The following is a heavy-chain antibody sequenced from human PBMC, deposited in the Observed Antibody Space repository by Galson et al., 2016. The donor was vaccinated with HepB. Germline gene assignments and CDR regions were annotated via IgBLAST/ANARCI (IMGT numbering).Heavy chain of an antibody. J-gene: IGHJ4*02. D-gene: IGHD2-2*02. CDR2: ISTPSGNT. Sequence: SVKVSCKASGYYFTDYDFTWVRRAPGQGPQWMGWISTPSGNTNLQQNFQGRVTMTTDTSTSTAYLELRSLRSDDTAIYYCARVVPYTNSCPVSACNYFDYWGQGTPVTVSA. CDR3: ARVVPYTNSCPVSACNYFDY. CDR1: GYYFTDYD. V-gene: IGHV1-18*01.